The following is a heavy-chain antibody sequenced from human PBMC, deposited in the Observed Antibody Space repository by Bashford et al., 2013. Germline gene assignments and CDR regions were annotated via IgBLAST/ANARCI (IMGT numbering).Heavy chain of an antibody. CDR2: INTAKGHT. V-gene: IGHV1-3*04. J-gene: IGHJ3*02. CDR1: GYTFTNYA. Sequence: ASVKVSCKASGYTFTNYAMHWVRQAPGQRLEWMGWINTAKGHTKYSQNLEGRVTLTRNTSASTAYMELSGLISEDTAVYYCARRMVTTEDAFDIWGQGTSGHRLL. CDR3: ARRMVTTEDAFDI. D-gene: IGHD4-17*01.